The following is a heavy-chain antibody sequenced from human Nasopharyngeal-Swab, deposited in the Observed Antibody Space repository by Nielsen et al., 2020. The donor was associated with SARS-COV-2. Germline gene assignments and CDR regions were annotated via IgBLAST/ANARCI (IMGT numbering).Heavy chain of an antibody. CDR2: ISYDGSNK. CDR1: GFTFSSYA. J-gene: IGHJ4*02. CDR3: ARGGGSYFGAFDY. Sequence: GESLKISCAASGFTFSSYAMHWVRQAPGKGLEWVAVISYDGSNKYYADSVKGRFTISRDNSKNTLYLQMSSLRAEDTAVYYCARGGGSYFGAFDYWGQGTLVTVSS. V-gene: IGHV3-30*04. D-gene: IGHD1-26*01.